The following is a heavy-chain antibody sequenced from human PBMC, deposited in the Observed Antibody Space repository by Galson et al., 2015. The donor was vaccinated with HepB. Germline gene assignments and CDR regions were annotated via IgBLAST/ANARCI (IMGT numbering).Heavy chain of an antibody. V-gene: IGHV1-2*06. CDR2: INPNTGGT. D-gene: IGHD5-24*01. CDR1: GYTFTDYH. Sequence: SVKVSCKASGYTFTDYHMHWVRQAPGQGLEWMGRINPNTGGTNYAQKFQGRVTMTRDTSISTAYMELSSLRSDDTALYYCAGESRDGYNWGHWNYWGQGTLVTVSS. J-gene: IGHJ4*02. CDR3: AGESRDGYNWGHWNY.